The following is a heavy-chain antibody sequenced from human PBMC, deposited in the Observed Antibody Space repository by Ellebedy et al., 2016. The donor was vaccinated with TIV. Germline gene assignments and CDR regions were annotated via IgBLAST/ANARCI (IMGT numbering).Heavy chain of an antibody. Sequence: GESLKISCAASGFSVSVYYTNWVRQAPGKGLEWVSSIHSDGATYYADSVKGRFTLSRDSSKNTLYLQMNNLRAEDTAFYYCARIRYGSSDYWGQGTLVTVSS. D-gene: IGHD1-26*01. CDR2: IHSDGAT. CDR3: ARIRYGSSDY. J-gene: IGHJ4*02. V-gene: IGHV3-53*01. CDR1: GFSVSVYY.